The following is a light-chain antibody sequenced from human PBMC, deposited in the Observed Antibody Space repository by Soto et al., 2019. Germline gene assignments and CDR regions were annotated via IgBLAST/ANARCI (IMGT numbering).Light chain of an antibody. CDR1: QSVSSN. V-gene: IGKV3-15*01. J-gene: IGKJ1*01. CDR3: QQYSGYSRT. Sequence: EIVMTQSPATLSVSPGERATLSCRASQSVSSNVAWYQQKPGQAPRLLIYGAYTRAAGVPARFSGSGSGTEFTLTITSLQSEDIALYYCQQYSGYSRTFGQGTKVDIK. CDR2: GAY.